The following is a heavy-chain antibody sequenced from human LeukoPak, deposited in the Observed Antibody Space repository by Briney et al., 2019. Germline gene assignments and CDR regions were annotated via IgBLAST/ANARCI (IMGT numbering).Heavy chain of an antibody. CDR1: GFTFSSYA. V-gene: IGHV3-23*01. CDR2: ISGSGGST. CDR3: ARGIYDSSGYYTIDY. J-gene: IGHJ4*02. D-gene: IGHD3-22*01. Sequence: GGSLRLSCAASGFTFSSYAMSWVRQAPGKGLEWVSAISGSGGSTYYADSVKGRFTISRDNSKNTLYLQMNSLRAEDTAVYYCARGIYDSSGYYTIDYWGRGTLVTVSS.